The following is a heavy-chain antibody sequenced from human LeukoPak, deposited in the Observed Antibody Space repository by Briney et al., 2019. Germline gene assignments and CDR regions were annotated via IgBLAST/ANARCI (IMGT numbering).Heavy chain of an antibody. CDR2: INPNSGGT. V-gene: IGHV1-2*04. CDR1: GGTFSSYA. CDR3: ARQYFGYDTSGPYSHFDY. D-gene: IGHD1-26*01. J-gene: IGHJ4*02. Sequence: ASVKVSCKASGGTFSSYAISWVRQAPGQGLEWMGWINPNSGGTNYAQKFQGWVTMTRDTSISTAYMELSRLRSDDTAVYYCARQYFGYDTSGPYSHFDYWGQGTLVTVSS.